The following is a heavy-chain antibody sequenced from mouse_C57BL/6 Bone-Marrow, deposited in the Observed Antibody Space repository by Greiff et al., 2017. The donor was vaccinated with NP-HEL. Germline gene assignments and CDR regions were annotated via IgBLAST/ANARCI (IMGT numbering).Heavy chain of an antibody. D-gene: IGHD1-1*01. J-gene: IGHJ3*01. CDR3: SLYYYGSSYGFAY. Sequence: VQLQQPGAELVKPGASVKMSCKASGYTFPSYWITWVKQRPGQGLEWIGDIYPGSGSTNYNEKFKSKATLTVDTSSSTAYMQLSSLTSEDSACYDCSLYYYGSSYGFAYWGQGTLVTVSA. V-gene: IGHV1-55*01. CDR1: GYTFPSYW. CDR2: IYPGSGST.